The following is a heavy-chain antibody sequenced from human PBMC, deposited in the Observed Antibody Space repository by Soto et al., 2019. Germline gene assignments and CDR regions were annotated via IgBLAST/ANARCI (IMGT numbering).Heavy chain of an antibody. Sequence: QVQLVQSGAEVKKPGASVKVSCKASGYTFTSYDINWVRQATGQGLVWMGWMNPNSGNTGYAQKFRGRVTMTRNTSISTAYMERSRLRSEYTAVYYCARTLYGDNVDYWGQGTLVTVSS. V-gene: IGHV1-8*01. J-gene: IGHJ4*02. CDR1: GYTFTSYD. CDR3: ARTLYGDNVDY. D-gene: IGHD4-17*01. CDR2: MNPNSGNT.